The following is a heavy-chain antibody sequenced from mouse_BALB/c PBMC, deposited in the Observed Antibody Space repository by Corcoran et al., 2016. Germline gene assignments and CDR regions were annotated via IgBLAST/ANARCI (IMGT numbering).Heavy chain of an antibody. CDR1: GYTFTRYV. CDR3: ARLYPGIAMDY. Sequence: EVQLQQSRPELVKPGASVKMSCKASGYTFTRYVMHWVKQKPGQGLEWIGYINPYNDGTKYNEKFKGKATLTSDKSSSTAYMELSSLTSEDSAVYYCARLYPGIAMDYWGQGTSVTVSS. V-gene: IGHV1S136*01. CDR2: INPYNDGT. J-gene: IGHJ4*01.